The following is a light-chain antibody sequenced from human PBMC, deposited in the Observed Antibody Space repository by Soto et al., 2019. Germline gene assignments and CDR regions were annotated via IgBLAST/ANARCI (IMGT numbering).Light chain of an antibody. CDR3: QHYGSSPKT. CDR2: GAS. V-gene: IGKV3-20*01. J-gene: IGKJ5*01. Sequence: EIVLTHSPGTLSLSPWERATLSCRASQTVSSSYLAWYQQKPGQAPRLLIYGASSRATGIPDRFSGSGSGTDFSLTISRLEPEDFAVYYCQHYGSSPKTFGQGTRLEIK. CDR1: QTVSSSY.